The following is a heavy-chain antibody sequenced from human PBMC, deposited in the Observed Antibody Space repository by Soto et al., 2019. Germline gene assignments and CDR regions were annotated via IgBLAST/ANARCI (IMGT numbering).Heavy chain of an antibody. CDR2: IIPIFGTA. CDR3: ARVCGGDCSGDYYYYYGMDV. V-gene: IGHV1-69*01. D-gene: IGHD2-21*02. CDR1: GGTFSSYA. J-gene: IGHJ6*02. Sequence: QVQLVQSGAEVKKPGTSVKVSCKASGGTFSSYAISWVRQAPGQGLEWMGGIIPIFGTANYAQKFQGRVTIPADESTSTAYMELSSLRSEDTAVYYCARVCGGDCSGDYYYYYGMDVWGQGTTVTVS.